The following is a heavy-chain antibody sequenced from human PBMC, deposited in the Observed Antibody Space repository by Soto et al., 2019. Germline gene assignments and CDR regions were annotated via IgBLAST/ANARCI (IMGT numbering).Heavy chain of an antibody. CDR1: GGSISTVNYW. CDR2: IYVGGST. D-gene: IGHD7-27*01. CDR3: ARGPSGDKVDS. Sequence: QVQLQESGPGLVKPSQTLSLTCTVSGGSISTVNYWWSWIRQSPDMGLEWIGHIYVGGSTYNNPSLGSRVTMSVDTSKNQLSLTLSSVSAADTAVYYCARGPSGDKVDSWGQGTLVTVSS. V-gene: IGHV4-30-4*01. J-gene: IGHJ4*02.